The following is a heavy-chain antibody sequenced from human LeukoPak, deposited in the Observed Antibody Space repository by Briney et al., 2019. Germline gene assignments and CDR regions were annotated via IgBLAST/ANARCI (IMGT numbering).Heavy chain of an antibody. Sequence: GGSLRLSCAASGFTFSSYAMSWVRQAPGKGLEWVSSISGSGISTYSANSVKGRFSISRDNSKNTLDLQMNSLGAEDTAVYFCAKDYIGYDQDFDYWGQGTLVTVSS. V-gene: IGHV3-23*01. CDR3: AKDYIGYDQDFDY. CDR2: ISGSGIST. CDR1: GFTFSSYA. D-gene: IGHD2-2*01. J-gene: IGHJ4*02.